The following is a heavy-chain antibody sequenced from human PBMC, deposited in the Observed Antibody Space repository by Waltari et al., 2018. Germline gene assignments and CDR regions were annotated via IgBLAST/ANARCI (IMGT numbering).Heavy chain of an antibody. CDR2: IILSLWIA. D-gene: IGHD5-12*01. CDR3: ARGTGDRVAIDYGMDV. J-gene: IGHJ6*02. CDR1: GGTFSSYT. Sequence: QVQLVQSGAEVKKPGSSVKVSCKASGGTFSSYTISWVRQAPGQGLEWKGRIILSLWIANYAQKFQRRVTSTAEKSTRTADMELSSLRSEDTAGYYCARGTGDRVAIDYGMDVWGQGTTVTVSS. V-gene: IGHV1-69*02.